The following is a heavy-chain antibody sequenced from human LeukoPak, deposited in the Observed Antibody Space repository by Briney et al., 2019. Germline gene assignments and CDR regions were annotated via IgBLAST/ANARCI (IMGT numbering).Heavy chain of an antibody. Sequence: SETLSLTCTVSGGSISSYYWSWLRQPPGKGLEWIGYVYYTGSTTYNPSLRSRVTISVDTSENQFSLKLSSVTAADTAVYYCARYSYGGFYFDYWGQGTLVTVSS. V-gene: IGHV4-59*08. J-gene: IGHJ4*02. CDR2: VYYTGST. D-gene: IGHD3-16*01. CDR3: ARYSYGGFYFDY. CDR1: GGSISSYY.